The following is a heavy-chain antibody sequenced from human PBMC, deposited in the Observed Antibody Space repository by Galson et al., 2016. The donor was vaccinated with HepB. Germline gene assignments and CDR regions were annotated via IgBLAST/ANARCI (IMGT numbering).Heavy chain of an antibody. CDR3: ARGYYDFLTGHSPLDGFDY. D-gene: IGHD3-9*01. J-gene: IGHJ4*02. V-gene: IGHV5-51*01. CDR2: TFPGDADT. Sequence: QSGAEVKKPGESLKISCKGSGYSFANYWIGWVRQTPGKGLEWMGITFPGDADTRYSPSFQGQVTISADKSITTAYLQWSSLKASDTAIYYCARGYYDFLTGHSPLDGFDYWGQGSLVTVSS. CDR1: GYSFANYW.